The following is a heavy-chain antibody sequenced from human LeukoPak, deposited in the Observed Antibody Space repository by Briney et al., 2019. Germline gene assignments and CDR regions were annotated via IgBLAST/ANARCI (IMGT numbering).Heavy chain of an antibody. CDR1: GFTFSSYG. CDR3: AKAVSSGYYSHYFDY. D-gene: IGHD3-22*01. CDR2: ISGSGGST. Sequence: SGGSLRLSCAASGFTFSSYGMSWVRQAPGKGLEWVSAISGSGGSTYYADSVKGRFTISRDNSKNTLYLQMNSLRAEDTAVYYRAKAVSSGYYSHYFDYWGQGTLVTVSS. V-gene: IGHV3-23*01. J-gene: IGHJ4*02.